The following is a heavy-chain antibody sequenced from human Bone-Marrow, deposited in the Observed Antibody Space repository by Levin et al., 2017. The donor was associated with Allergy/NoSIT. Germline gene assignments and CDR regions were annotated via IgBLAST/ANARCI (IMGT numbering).Heavy chain of an antibody. Sequence: PSASVKVSCKASGYTFTRYGITWVRQAPGQGLEWMGWMNANNGNTNYVQKLQGRVTMTRDTLTNTAYMELKGLRSDDTAVYYCARGVCSGGLCYVYSDFWGQGTLVTVAS. J-gene: IGHJ4*02. CDR3: ARGVCSGGLCYVYSDF. D-gene: IGHD2-15*01. CDR1: GYTFTRYG. V-gene: IGHV1-18*01. CDR2: MNANNGNT.